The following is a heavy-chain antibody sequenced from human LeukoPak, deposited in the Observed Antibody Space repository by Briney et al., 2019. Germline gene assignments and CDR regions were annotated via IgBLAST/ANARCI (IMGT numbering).Heavy chain of an antibody. CDR1: GGTFSSYA. CDR2: IIPIFGTA. CDR3: ARLPLRSIAVGYYGMDV. Sequence: GASVKVSCKASGGTFSSYATSWVRQAPGQGLEWMGGIIPIFGTANYAQKFQGRVTITADESTSTAYMELSSLRSEDTAVYYCARLPLRSIAVGYYGMDVWGQGTTITVSS. V-gene: IGHV1-69*13. J-gene: IGHJ6*02. D-gene: IGHD6-6*01.